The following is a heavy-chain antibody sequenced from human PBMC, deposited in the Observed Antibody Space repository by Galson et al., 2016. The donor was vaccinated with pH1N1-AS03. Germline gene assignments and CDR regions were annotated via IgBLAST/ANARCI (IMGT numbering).Heavy chain of an antibody. Sequence: SLRLSCAASGFIFSSYLMHWVRQAPGKGLEWLAVISNDGSNKYYADSVKGRFTISRDNSKNTLYLQMNSLRAEDTAVFYCTRGSGSGWYGSYYDYWGQGTLVPVSS. V-gene: IGHV3-30-3*01. CDR1: GFIFSSYL. CDR3: TRGSGSGWYGSYYDY. D-gene: IGHD6-19*01. J-gene: IGHJ4*02. CDR2: ISNDGSNK.